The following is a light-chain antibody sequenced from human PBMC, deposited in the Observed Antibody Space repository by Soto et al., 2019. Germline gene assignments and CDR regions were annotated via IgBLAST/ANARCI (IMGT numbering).Light chain of an antibody. CDR3: SSYAGSNNHVV. CDR2: EVS. CDR1: SSDVGGYNY. J-gene: IGLJ2*01. V-gene: IGLV2-8*01. Sequence: QSALTQPPSASGSPGQSVTISCTGTSSDVGGYNYVSWYQQHPRKAPKLMIYEVSKRPSGVPDRFSGSKSGNTASLTVSGLQAEDEADYYCSSYAGSNNHVVFGGATKLTVL.